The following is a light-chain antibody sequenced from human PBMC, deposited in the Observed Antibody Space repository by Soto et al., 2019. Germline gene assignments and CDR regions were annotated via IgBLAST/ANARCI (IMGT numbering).Light chain of an antibody. Sequence: QSVLTQPASVSGSPGHSITISCTGTSSDVGGFNSVSWYQLRPGTAPKLILYDVVDRPSGVSYRFSGSKSGNTASLTISGLQAADEADYFCSSYTSTMTNVFGSGTKVPLL. V-gene: IGLV2-14*03. CDR1: SSDVGGFNS. J-gene: IGLJ1*01. CDR3: SSYTSTMTNV. CDR2: DVV.